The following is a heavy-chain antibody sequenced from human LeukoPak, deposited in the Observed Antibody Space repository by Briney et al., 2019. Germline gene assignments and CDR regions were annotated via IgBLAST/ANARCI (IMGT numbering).Heavy chain of an antibody. J-gene: IGHJ3*01. CDR1: RFAFHNYA. CDR3: GKDPNGNFIGAFDF. CDR2: ISVDGGDI. V-gene: IGHV3-23*01. Sequence: GGSLRLSCAASRFAFHNYAMTWIRQAPETGLEWVSSISVDGGDIKYTDSAKGRFTISRDNSKGTLYLQMDSLRVEDTAVYYCGKDPNGNFIGAFDFWGQGTMVTVSS. D-gene: IGHD4-23*01.